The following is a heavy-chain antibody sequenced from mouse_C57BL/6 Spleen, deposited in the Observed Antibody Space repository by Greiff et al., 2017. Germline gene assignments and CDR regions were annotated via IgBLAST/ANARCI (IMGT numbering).Heavy chain of an antibody. Sequence: EVQGVESGGGLVQPGGSLKLSCAASGFTFSDYYMYWVRQTPEKRLEWVAYISNGGGSTYYPDTVKGRFTISRDNAKNTLYLQMSRLKSEDTAMYYCARTNWDDAMDYWGQGTSVTVSS. CDR1: GFTFSDYY. CDR3: ARTNWDDAMDY. CDR2: ISNGGGST. D-gene: IGHD4-1*02. J-gene: IGHJ4*01. V-gene: IGHV5-12*01.